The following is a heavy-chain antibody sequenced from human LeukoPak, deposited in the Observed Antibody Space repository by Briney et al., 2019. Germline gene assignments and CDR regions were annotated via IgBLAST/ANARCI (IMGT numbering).Heavy chain of an antibody. D-gene: IGHD3-10*01. CDR1: GGSISSYY. V-gene: IGHV4-59*01. Sequence: PSETLSLTCTVSGGSISSYYWSWIRQPPGKGLEWIGYIYYSGSTNYNPSLKSQVTISVDTSKNQFSLKLSSVTAADTAVYYCARAQYYGSGSYMNWFDPWGQGTLVTVSS. CDR3: ARAQYYGSGSYMNWFDP. CDR2: IYYSGST. J-gene: IGHJ5*02.